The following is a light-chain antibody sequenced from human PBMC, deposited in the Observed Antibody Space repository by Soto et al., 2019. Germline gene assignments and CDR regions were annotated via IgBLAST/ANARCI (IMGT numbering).Light chain of an antibody. CDR3: SSYTSSNTVV. CDR2: DVS. CDR1: SSDVGGYTY. V-gene: IGLV2-14*01. J-gene: IGLJ2*01. Sequence: QSVLTLPASVSGSPGQSITISCTGTSSDVGGYTYVSWYQQHPGKAPKLMIYDVSNRPSGVSNRFSGSKSGNTASLTISGLQAEDEADYYCSSYTSSNTVVFGGGTKLTVL.